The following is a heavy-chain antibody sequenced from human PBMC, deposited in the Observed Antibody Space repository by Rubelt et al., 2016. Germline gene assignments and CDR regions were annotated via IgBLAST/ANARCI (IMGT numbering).Heavy chain of an antibody. V-gene: IGHV1-2*02. D-gene: IGHD3-22*01. J-gene: IGHJ4*02. CDR3: ARFAIGGHSSGYLFDY. Sequence: QVQLVQSGAEVKKPGASVKVSCRASGYTFTGYYMPWVRQAPGQGLEWMGWSNPNNGGTNYAQRFQGMVPMTRETSIRPADMELSRLGSDDTAVYYCARFAIGGHSSGYLFDYWGQGTLVTVSS. CDR1: GYTFTGYY. CDR2: SNPNNGGT.